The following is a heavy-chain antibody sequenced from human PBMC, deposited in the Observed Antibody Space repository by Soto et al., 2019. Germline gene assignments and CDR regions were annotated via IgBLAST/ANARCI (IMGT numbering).Heavy chain of an antibody. D-gene: IGHD6-13*01. V-gene: IGHV5-51*01. CDR1: GYRFTSYW. J-gene: IGHJ4*02. Sequence: EFVKTSLKGPGYRFTSYWIAWVRQMPGKGLEWMGIIYPCDSHTRYSPSFQGQATISADKSISTAYLQWSSLKASDTAMYYCARTSSSWDFDYWGQGTLVTVSS. CDR3: ARTSSSWDFDY. CDR2: IYPCDSHT.